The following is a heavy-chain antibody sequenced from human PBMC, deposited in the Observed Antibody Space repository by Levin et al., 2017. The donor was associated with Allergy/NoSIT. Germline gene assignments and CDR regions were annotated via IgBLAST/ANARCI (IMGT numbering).Heavy chain of an antibody. D-gene: IGHD3-3*01. Sequence: AASVKVSCKVSGYTLTELSMHWVRQAPGKGLEWMGGFDPEDGETIYAQKFQGRVTMTEDTSTDTAYMELSSLRSEDTAVYYCATRITIFGDAFDIWGQGTMVTVSS. V-gene: IGHV1-24*01. CDR2: FDPEDGET. CDR1: GYTLTELS. J-gene: IGHJ3*02. CDR3: ATRITIFGDAFDI.